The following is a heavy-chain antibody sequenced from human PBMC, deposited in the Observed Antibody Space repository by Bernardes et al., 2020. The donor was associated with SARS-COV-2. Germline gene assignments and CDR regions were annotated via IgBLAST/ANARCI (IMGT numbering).Heavy chain of an antibody. D-gene: IGHD4-4*01. J-gene: IGHJ4*02. Sequence: GGSLSLSCAASGFTFSRYAMSWVRPAPGKGLEWVSAISVSGGSTYYADSVKGRFTISRDNSKNTLYLQMNSLRAEDTAVYYCAKDGYSNYEDFDYWGQGTLVTVSS. CDR3: AKDGYSNYEDFDY. CDR2: ISVSGGST. V-gene: IGHV3-23*01. CDR1: GFTFSRYA.